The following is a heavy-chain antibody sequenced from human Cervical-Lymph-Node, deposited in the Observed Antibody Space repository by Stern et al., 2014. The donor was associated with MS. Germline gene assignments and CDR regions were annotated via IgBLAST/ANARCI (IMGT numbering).Heavy chain of an antibody. D-gene: IGHD2-15*01. V-gene: IGHV5-51*01. Sequence: EVQLVQSGAEVKKPGESLKISCKGSGFNFTNYWIGWVRQMPGKGLEWMGSLNAGESDTRYSPSFQGQVIISVDKSISTAYLQWTSLKASDTAMYYCARRRYCTGVNCFYYYYGLDVWGQGTTVTVS. J-gene: IGHJ6*02. CDR1: GFNFTNYW. CDR2: LNAGESDT. CDR3: ARRRYCTGVNCFYYYYGLDV.